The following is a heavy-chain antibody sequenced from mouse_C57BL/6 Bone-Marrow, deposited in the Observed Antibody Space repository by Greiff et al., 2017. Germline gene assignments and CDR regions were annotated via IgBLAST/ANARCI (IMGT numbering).Heavy chain of an antibody. Sequence: DVQLQESGAELVRPGASVKLSCTASGFNIKDYYMHWVKQRPEQGLEWIGRIDPEAGDTAYAPKFQGKATLTADTSSNTAYLQLSSLTSEDSAVYYCARWDYWGQGTTLTVSS. CDR2: IDPEAGDT. J-gene: IGHJ2*01. D-gene: IGHD2-3*01. CDR1: GFNIKDYY. V-gene: IGHV14-1*01. CDR3: ARWDY.